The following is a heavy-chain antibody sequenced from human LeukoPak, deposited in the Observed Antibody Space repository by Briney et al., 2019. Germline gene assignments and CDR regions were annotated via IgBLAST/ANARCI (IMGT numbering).Heavy chain of an antibody. D-gene: IGHD6-6*01. CDR1: GGTFSSYT. V-gene: IGHV1-69*04. CDR2: IIPILGIA. Sequence: SVKFSCKASGGTFSSYTISWVRQAPGQGLEWMGRIIPILGIANYAQKFQGRVTITADKSTSTAYMELSSLRSEDTAVYYCARDISSSPLAGNWGQGTLVTVSS. CDR3: ARDISSSPLAGN. J-gene: IGHJ4*02.